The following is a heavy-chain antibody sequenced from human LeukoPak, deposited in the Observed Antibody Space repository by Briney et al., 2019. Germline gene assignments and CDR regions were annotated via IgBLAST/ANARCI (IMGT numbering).Heavy chain of an antibody. D-gene: IGHD5-12*01. CDR1: GDSTSSSTYY. J-gene: IGHJ3*02. CDR2: IYDSGTT. Sequence: SETLSLTCTVSGDSTSSSTYYWDWIRQAPGKGLEWIGNIYDSGTTHYNPSLKSRVTISGDTSKNQFSLKLNSVSAADTAIYYCATHRRSGSGGSENAFEIWGQGTMVTVSS. CDR3: ATHRRSGSGGSENAFEI. V-gene: IGHV4-39*01.